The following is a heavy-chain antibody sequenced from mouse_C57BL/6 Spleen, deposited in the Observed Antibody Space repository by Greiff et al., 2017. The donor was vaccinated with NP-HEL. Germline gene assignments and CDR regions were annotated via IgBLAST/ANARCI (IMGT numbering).Heavy chain of an antibody. D-gene: IGHD1-1*01. V-gene: IGHV3-6*01. CDR2: ISYDGSN. CDR1: GYSITSGYY. J-gene: IGHJ4*01. Sequence: EVKLQESGPGLVKPSQSLSLTCSVTGYSITSGYYWNWIRQFPGNKLEWMGYISYDGSNNYNPSLKNRISITRDTSKNQFFLKLNSVTTEDTATYYGARDATVVAFYAMDYWGQGTSVTVSS. CDR3: ARDATVVAFYAMDY.